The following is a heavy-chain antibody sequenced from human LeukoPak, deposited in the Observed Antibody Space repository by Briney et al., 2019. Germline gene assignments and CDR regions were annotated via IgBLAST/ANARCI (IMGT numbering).Heavy chain of an antibody. V-gene: IGHV4-59*01. CDR2: IYYSGST. CDR3: ARGTRGYSYGPFDY. Sequence: PSETXSLTCTVSGGSISSYYWSWIRQXPGKGLEWIGYIYYSGSTNYNPSLKSRVTISVDTSKNHFSLKLSSVTAADTAVYYCARGTRGYSYGPFDYWGQGILVTVSS. J-gene: IGHJ4*02. D-gene: IGHD5-18*01. CDR1: GGSISSYY.